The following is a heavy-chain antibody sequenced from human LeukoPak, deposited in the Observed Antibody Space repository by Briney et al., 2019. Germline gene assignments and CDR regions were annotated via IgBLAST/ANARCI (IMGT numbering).Heavy chain of an antibody. V-gene: IGHV3-21*01. CDR1: GFTFSSYN. CDR3: AKDCSGGSCYSTAFDI. J-gene: IGHJ3*02. Sequence: GGSLRLSCAASGFTFSSYNMNWVRQAPGKGLEWVSSISSSSSYIYYADSVKGRFTISRDNAKNSLYLQMNSLRAEDTAVYYCAKDCSGGSCYSTAFDIWGQGTMVTVSS. CDR2: ISSSSSYI. D-gene: IGHD2-15*01.